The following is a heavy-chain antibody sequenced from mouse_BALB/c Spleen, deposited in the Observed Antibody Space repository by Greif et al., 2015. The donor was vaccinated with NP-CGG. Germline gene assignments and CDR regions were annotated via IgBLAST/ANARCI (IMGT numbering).Heavy chain of an antibody. CDR1: GYTFTSYW. J-gene: IGHJ2*01. Sequence: VQLQQSGAELAKPGASVKMSCKASGYTFTSYWMHWVKQRPGQGLEWIGYINPSTGYTEYNQKFKDKATLTADKSSSTAYMQLSSLTSEDSAVYYCARVFTTGDFWGQGTTLTVSS. D-gene: IGHD4-1*02. CDR2: INPSTGYT. CDR3: ARVFTTGDF. V-gene: IGHV1-7*01.